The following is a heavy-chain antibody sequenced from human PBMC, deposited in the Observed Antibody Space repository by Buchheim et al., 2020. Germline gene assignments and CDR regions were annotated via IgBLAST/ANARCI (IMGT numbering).Heavy chain of an antibody. D-gene: IGHD5-18*01. CDR2: MNPNSGNT. CDR3: AREVRRYSYGYFGVIDYYYYYGMDV. Sequence: QVQLVQSGAEVKKPGASVKVSCKASGYTFTSYDINWVRQATGQGLEWMGWMNPNSGNTGYAQKFQARVTMTRNTSISTAYMELSSLRSEDTAVYYCAREVRRYSYGYFGVIDYYYYYGMDVWGQGTT. CDR1: GYTFTSYD. V-gene: IGHV1-8*01. J-gene: IGHJ6*02.